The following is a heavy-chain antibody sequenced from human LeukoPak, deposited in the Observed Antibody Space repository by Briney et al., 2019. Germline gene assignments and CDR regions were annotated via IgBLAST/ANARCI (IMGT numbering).Heavy chain of an antibody. V-gene: IGHV1-69*13. Sequence: ASVKVSCKASGYTFTGYYMHWVRQAPGQGLEWMGGIIPVLGTGNSAQKFQGRVTITADESTSTVYMELSSLRFEDTAVYYCAREGVGLWGSGNNAFDIWGQGTMVTVSS. CDR3: AREGVGLWGSGNNAFDI. CDR1: GYTFTGYY. CDR2: IIPVLGTG. J-gene: IGHJ3*02. D-gene: IGHD3-10*01.